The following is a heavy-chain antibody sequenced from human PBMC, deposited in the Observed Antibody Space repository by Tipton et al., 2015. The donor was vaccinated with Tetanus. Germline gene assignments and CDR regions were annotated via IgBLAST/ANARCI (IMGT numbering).Heavy chain of an antibody. CDR3: ARHLYGYWFDP. Sequence: TLSLTCTVSRGSINSGTFYWDWIRQPPGKGLEWIGNIYYNGNTLENPSLKGRVTIAVDRSQNVFSLNLTSVTAADTAVYYCARHLYGYWFDPWGQGALVTVSS. J-gene: IGHJ5*02. CDR2: IYYNGNT. V-gene: IGHV4-39*01. CDR1: RGSINSGTFY. D-gene: IGHD3-10*01.